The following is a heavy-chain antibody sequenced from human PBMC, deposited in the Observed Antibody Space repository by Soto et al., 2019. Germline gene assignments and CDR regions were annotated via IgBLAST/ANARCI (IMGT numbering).Heavy chain of an antibody. Sequence: QVQLVQSGAEVKKPGSSVKVSCKASGGTFSSYAISWVRQAPGQGLEWMGGIIPIFGTANYAQKFQGRVKITADESTSTAYMELSSLRSEDTAVYYCARDLVGYCSGGSCYGYYYYGMDVWGQGTTVTVSS. CDR1: GGTFSSYA. V-gene: IGHV1-69*01. CDR3: ARDLVGYCSGGSCYGYYYYGMDV. D-gene: IGHD2-15*01. CDR2: IIPIFGTA. J-gene: IGHJ6*02.